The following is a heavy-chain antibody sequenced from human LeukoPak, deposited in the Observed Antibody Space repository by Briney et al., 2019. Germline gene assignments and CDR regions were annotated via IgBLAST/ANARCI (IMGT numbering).Heavy chain of an antibody. Sequence: ASVKVSCKASGYTFTSYGISWVRQAPGQGLEWMGWISAYNGDTNYAQKLQGRVTMTTDTSTSTAYMEMRSLSSDDTAVYYCARGLQENLAWLQAFSAFDIWGQGTMVTVSS. V-gene: IGHV1-18*01. J-gene: IGHJ3*02. CDR3: ARGLQENLAWLQAFSAFDI. CDR2: ISAYNGDT. CDR1: GYTFTSYG. D-gene: IGHD6-19*01.